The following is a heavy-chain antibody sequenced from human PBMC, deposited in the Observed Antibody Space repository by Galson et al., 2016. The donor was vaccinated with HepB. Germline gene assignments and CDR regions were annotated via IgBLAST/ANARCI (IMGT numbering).Heavy chain of an antibody. D-gene: IGHD3-3*01. Sequence: SVKVSCKVSGYTLTELSIHWVRQAPGKGPEWMGGPDPDDGETIYAPKFQGRLSMTGDTSTEPDYLELSSLRSEDTALYYCATWGRVLRRDPDAMFGVDVYYYFGLDVWGKGTTVIVSS. CDR1: GYTLTELS. V-gene: IGHV1-24*01. CDR3: ATWGRVLRRDPDAMFGVDVYYYFGLDV. J-gene: IGHJ6*04. CDR2: PDPDDGET.